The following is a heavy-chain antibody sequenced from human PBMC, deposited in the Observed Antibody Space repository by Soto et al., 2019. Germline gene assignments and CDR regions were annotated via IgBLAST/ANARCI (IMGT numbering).Heavy chain of an antibody. J-gene: IGHJ6*02. CDR1: GGTFSTSA. D-gene: IGHD3-3*02. CDR3: ARDKDRQQLGGNYYYILDV. V-gene: IGHV1-69*12. CDR2: IMPVFATP. Sequence: QVQLMQSGAEVKKPGSSVKVSCKASGGTFSTSAISWVRQAPGEGLEWVGGIMPVFATPDYAQKFQGRVTISADESTTTAYLELTSLPTDDPAVYYCARDKDRQQLGGNYYYILDVWGQGTAITVSS.